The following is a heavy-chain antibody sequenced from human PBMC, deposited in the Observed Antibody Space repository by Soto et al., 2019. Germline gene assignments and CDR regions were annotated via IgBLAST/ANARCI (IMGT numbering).Heavy chain of an antibody. CDR1: GGSISTYY. Sequence: PSETLSLTCTVSGGSISTYYWSWIRQPAGKGLEWIGLIYTRGSTNYNPSLKSRVTMSVDTSKNQFSLQLSSVSAADTAVYYCARSNGDNSPVDYWGQGTLVTVSS. D-gene: IGHD1-1*01. CDR3: ARSNGDNSPVDY. J-gene: IGHJ4*02. CDR2: IYTRGST. V-gene: IGHV4-4*07.